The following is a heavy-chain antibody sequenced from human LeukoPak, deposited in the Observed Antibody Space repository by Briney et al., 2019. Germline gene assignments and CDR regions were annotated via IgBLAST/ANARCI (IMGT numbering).Heavy chain of an antibody. Sequence: GGYLRLSCEASGFIFSDYWMTWVRQAPGKGLEWVSAISGSGGSTYYADSVKGRFTISRDNSKNTLYLQMNSLRAEDTAVYYGWFGELNYWGQGTLVTVSS. CDR1: GFIFSDYW. D-gene: IGHD3-10*01. V-gene: IGHV3-23*01. CDR2: ISGSGGST. CDR3: WFGELNY. J-gene: IGHJ4*02.